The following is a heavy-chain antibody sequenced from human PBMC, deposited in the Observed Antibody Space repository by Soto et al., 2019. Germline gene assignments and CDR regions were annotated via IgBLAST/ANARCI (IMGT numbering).Heavy chain of an antibody. J-gene: IGHJ4*02. V-gene: IGHV3-74*01. CDR3: AGASGWKFDY. D-gene: IGHD1-1*01. Sequence: WGFLRLPHGASGFTFGVLAIRRVRQAPGTGLVWVSRVDADGSGTTYAGSVKGRFSISRDNAKNTVSLQMNNLRAEDTAVYYCAGASGWKFDYWGLGVLVTVSS. CDR1: GFTFGVLA. CDR2: VDADGSGT.